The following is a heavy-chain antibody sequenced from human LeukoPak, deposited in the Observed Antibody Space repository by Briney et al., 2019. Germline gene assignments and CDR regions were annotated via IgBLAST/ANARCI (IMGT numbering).Heavy chain of an antibody. J-gene: IGHJ6*02. Sequence: GGSLRLSCAASGFTFSSYAMSWVRQAPGKGLEWVSAISGSGGSTYYADSVKGRFTISRDNSKNTLYLQMNSLRAEDTAVYYCATVVAMEHYYYGMDVWGQGTTVTVSS. CDR1: GFTFSSYA. V-gene: IGHV3-23*01. CDR2: ISGSGGST. CDR3: ATVVAMEHYYYGMDV. D-gene: IGHD4-23*01.